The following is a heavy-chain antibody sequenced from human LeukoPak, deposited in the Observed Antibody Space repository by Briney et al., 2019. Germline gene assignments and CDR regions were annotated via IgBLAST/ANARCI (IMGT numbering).Heavy chain of an antibody. Sequence: GGSLRLSCADSGFTFSNYNMNWVRQAPGKAMQWVSSITSSGTYTFYADSVKGRFTISRDNAKNSLYLQMDSLGPEDTAVYYCARDPYSGNYGTYYYYMDVWGKGTTVTISS. J-gene: IGHJ6*03. CDR3: ARDPYSGNYGTYYYYMDV. CDR2: ITSSGTYT. D-gene: IGHD1-26*01. CDR1: GFTFSNYN. V-gene: IGHV3-21*01.